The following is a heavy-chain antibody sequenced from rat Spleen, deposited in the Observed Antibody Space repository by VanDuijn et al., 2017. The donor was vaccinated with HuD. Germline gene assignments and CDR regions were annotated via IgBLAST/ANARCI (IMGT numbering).Heavy chain of an antibody. D-gene: IGHD5-1*01. CDR3: ASELGHNWFAY. V-gene: IGHV5-7*01. Sequence: EVQLVESGGGLVQPGRSLKLSCAASGFTFSDYNMAWVRQAPKKGLEWVATTIYDGSGTYYRDSVRGRFVISKDNAKNTGYLQMTNLRSEDTAMYYCASELGHNWFAYWGQGTLVTVSS. CDR1: GFTFSDYN. CDR2: TIYDGSGT. J-gene: IGHJ3*01.